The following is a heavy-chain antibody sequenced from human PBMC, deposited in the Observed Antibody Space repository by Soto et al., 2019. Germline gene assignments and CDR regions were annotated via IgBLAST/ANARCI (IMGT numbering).Heavy chain of an antibody. CDR2: NNYRADT. Sequence: SETLSLTCTVSGASIDNNGYSWTWIRQLPGGDLERLGSNNYRADTYYTPSLKSRITISLDTSQNQFSLWLTSMTAADTGMYYCARGGSGWKALNYFDSWGQGILVTVSS. D-gene: IGHD6-19*01. CDR1: GASIDNNGYS. CDR3: ARGGSGWKALNYFDS. J-gene: IGHJ4*02. V-gene: IGHV4-31*03.